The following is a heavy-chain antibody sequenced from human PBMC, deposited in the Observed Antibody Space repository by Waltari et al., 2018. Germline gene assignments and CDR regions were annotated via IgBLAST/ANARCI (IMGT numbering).Heavy chain of an antibody. V-gene: IGHV4-39*07. CDR3: ARHAEWLVLGSDY. D-gene: IGHD6-19*01. J-gene: IGHJ4*02. CDR2: SYYSGST. Sequence: QLQLQESGPGLVKPSETLSLTCTVSGGSISSSSYYWGWIRQPPGKGLEWIGCSYYSGSTYYNPSIKSRVTISVDTSKNQFSLKRSSVTAADTAVYYCARHAEWLVLGSDYWGQGTLVTVSS. CDR1: GGSISSSSYY.